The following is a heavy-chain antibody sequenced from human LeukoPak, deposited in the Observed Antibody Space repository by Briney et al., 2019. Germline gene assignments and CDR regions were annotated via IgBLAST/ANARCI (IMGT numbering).Heavy chain of an antibody. CDR3: AREDYYGSGTYPGYMDV. V-gene: IGHV1-69*13. CDR1: GGTFSSYA. D-gene: IGHD3-10*01. Sequence: SVKVSCKASGGTFSSYAISWVRQAPGQGLEWMGGIIPIFGTANYAQKFQGRVTITADESTSTAYMELSSLRSEDTAVYYCAREDYYGSGTYPGYMDVWGKGTTVTISS. CDR2: IIPIFGTA. J-gene: IGHJ6*03.